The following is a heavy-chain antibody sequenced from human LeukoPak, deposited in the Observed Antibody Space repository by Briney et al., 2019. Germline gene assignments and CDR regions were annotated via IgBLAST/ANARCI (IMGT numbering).Heavy chain of an antibody. V-gene: IGHV4-30-2*01. J-gene: IGHJ3*02. CDR3: ARAYYYDSSGYYSDAFDI. CDR1: GGSISGGGYS. Sequence: PSQTLSLTCAVSGGSISGGGYSRRSIRQPPGKGLEWIGYIYHSGSTYYNPSLKSRVTISVDRSKNQFSLKLSSVTAADTAVYYCARAYYYDSSGYYSDAFDIWGQGTMVTVSS. D-gene: IGHD3-22*01. CDR2: IYHSGST.